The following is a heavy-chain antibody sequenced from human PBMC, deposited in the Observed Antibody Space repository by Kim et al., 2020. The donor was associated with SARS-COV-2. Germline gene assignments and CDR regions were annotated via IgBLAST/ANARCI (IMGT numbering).Heavy chain of an antibody. CDR3: AKDPFYDFWSGYYFDY. CDR1: GFTFSNYA. J-gene: IGHJ4*02. CDR2: ISGSGGST. D-gene: IGHD3-3*01. V-gene: IGHV3-23*01. Sequence: GWSLRLSCAASGFTFSNYAVSWVRQTPGKGLEWVSTISGSGGSTYYADSVKGRFTISRDNSKNTLYLQMSSLRAEDTAVYFCAKDPFYDFWSGYYFDYWGQGTLVTVSS.